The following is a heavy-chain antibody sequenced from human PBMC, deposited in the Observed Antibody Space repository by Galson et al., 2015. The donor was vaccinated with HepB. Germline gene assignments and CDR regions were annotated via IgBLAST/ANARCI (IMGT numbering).Heavy chain of an antibody. CDR1: GYTFTHYD. D-gene: IGHD6-13*01. J-gene: IGHJ4*02. CDR2: MNPNSDNT. Sequence: SVKVSCKASGYTFTHYDINWVRQAPGQGLEWMGWMNPNSDNTGYAQKFQGRVTMTRNSSITTAYMELSSLRSEDTAVYYCARMMEGSTSWSFAYWGQGTLVTISS. V-gene: IGHV1-8*01. CDR3: ARMMEGSTSWSFAY.